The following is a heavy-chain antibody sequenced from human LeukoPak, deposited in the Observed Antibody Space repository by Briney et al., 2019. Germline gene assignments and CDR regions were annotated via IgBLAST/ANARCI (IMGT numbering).Heavy chain of an antibody. CDR2: VNHTGGI. J-gene: IGHJ3*01. CDR1: GFTVSSNY. V-gene: IGHV4-34*01. CDR3: ARQYTFDV. D-gene: IGHD6-6*01. Sequence: PGESLRLSCAASGFTVSSNYMSWVRQAPGKGLEWIGEVNHTGGITYTPSLKSRVTIAIDKSKNQFSLQLTSVTAADTAVYYCARQYTFDVWGRGTVVSVSS.